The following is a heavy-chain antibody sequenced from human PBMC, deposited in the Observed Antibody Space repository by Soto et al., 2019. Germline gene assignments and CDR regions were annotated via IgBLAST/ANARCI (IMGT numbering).Heavy chain of an antibody. V-gene: IGHV1-69*06. Sequence: SVKVSCKASGGTFSSYARSRVRQAPGQGLEWWGGIIPMIDTANYAQKFQGRVTSTAAKSTSTAYMELSSLRSEDTAVYYCAIGYGWYSGSYYYYYYGMDIWG. J-gene: IGHJ6*02. D-gene: IGHD1-26*01. CDR1: GGTFSSYA. CDR3: AIGYGWYSGSYYYYYYGMDI. CDR2: IIPMIDTA.